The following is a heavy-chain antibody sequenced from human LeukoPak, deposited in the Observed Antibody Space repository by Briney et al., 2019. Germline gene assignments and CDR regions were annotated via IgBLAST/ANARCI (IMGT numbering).Heavy chain of an antibody. V-gene: IGHV3-21*05. CDR3: ARSAGHNSGWYAFDI. D-gene: IGHD6-19*01. J-gene: IGHJ3*02. Sequence: GGSLRLSCAASGFTFSSYNMNWVRQAPGKGLEWVSYISSSSAYTAYPDSVKGRFTISRDNAKNSLYLQMSSLRAADTAVYYCARSAGHNSGWYAFDIWGQGTMVTVSS. CDR1: GFTFSSYN. CDR2: ISSSSAYT.